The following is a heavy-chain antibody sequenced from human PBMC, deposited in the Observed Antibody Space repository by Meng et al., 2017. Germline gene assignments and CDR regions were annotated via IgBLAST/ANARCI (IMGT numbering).Heavy chain of an antibody. CDR2: ISSSSSYI. CDR1: GFTFSSYA. J-gene: IGHJ4*02. Sequence: LSLTCAASGFTFSSYAMSWVRQAPGKGLEWVSAISSSSSYIYYADSVKGRFTISRDNAKNSLYLQMNSLRAEDTAVYYCARDLLYDILTGYYPDWGQGTLVTVSS. V-gene: IGHV3-21*01. D-gene: IGHD3-9*01. CDR3: ARDLLYDILTGYYPD.